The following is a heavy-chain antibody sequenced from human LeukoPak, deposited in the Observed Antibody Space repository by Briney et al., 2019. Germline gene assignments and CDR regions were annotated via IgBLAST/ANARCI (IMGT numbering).Heavy chain of an antibody. D-gene: IGHD1-26*01. CDR2: ISAYNGNT. J-gene: IGHJ6*03. Sequence: ASVKVSCKASGYTFTSYGISWVRQAPGQGLEWMGWISAYNGNTNYAQKLQGRVTMTTDISTSTAYMELRSLRSDDTAVYYCARGRSKIQGVRVGATHPGYYYMDVWGKGTTVTVSS. CDR1: GYTFTSYG. V-gene: IGHV1-18*01. CDR3: ARGRSKIQGVRVGATHPGYYYMDV.